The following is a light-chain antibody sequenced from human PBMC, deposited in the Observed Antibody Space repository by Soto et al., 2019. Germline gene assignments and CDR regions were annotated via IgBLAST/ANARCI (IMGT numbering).Light chain of an antibody. CDR1: QSISSY. CDR3: QQSYSTPRT. V-gene: IGKV1-39*01. J-gene: IGKJ2*01. CDR2: AES. Sequence: DIQMTQSPSSLSASVGDRVTITCRASQSISSYLNWYQQKPGKAPKLLIYAESSLQSGVLSRYSGRGSGTDFTLTIRSLQPEDFRTYYCQQSYSTPRTFGQGTNLDIK.